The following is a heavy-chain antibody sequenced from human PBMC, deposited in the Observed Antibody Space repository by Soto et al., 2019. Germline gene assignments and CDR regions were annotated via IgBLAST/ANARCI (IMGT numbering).Heavy chain of an antibody. CDR2: ISYDGSNK. CDR1: GFTFSSYA. J-gene: IGHJ4*02. D-gene: IGHD6-6*01. Sequence: QVQLVESGGGVVQPGRSLRLSCAASGFTFSSYAMHWVRQAPGKGLEWVAVISYDGSNKYYADSVKGRFTISRDNSKNPLYLQMNSLRAEDTAVYYCARDRGAARPGYFDYWGQGTLVTVSS. V-gene: IGHV3-30-3*01. CDR3: ARDRGAARPGYFDY.